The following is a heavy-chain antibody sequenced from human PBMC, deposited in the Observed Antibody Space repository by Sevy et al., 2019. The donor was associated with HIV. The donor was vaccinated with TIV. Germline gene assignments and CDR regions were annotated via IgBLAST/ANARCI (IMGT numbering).Heavy chain of an antibody. CDR3: AREECTQPHDY. Sequence: GGSLRLYCAASGFTFAKYSMSWVRQAPGKGMEWVSTFSFGCGRINYADSVKGRFTISRDDSKNTLFLQMNSLRAEDTATDFCAREECTQPHDYWGQGTLVTVSS. CDR2: FSFGCGRI. D-gene: IGHD2-8*01. CDR1: GFTFAKYS. J-gene: IGHJ4*02. V-gene: IGHV3-23*01.